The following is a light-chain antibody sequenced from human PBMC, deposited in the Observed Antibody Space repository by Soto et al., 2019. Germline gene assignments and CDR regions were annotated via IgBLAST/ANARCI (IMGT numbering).Light chain of an antibody. J-gene: IGKJ4*01. Sequence: DIQMTQSPSSLSASVGDIVTISCRASQSINIYLNWYKQRPGKAPKILIYAASKLQSGVSSRFSGSASGTDFTLTISNLQPDDFATYYCQQTYDAPSFAGGAKVDI. CDR2: AAS. CDR1: QSINIY. CDR3: QQTYDAPS. V-gene: IGKV1-39*01.